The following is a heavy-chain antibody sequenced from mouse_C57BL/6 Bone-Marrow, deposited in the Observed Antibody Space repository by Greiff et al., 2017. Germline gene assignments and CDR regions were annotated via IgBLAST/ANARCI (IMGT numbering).Heavy chain of an antibody. J-gene: IGHJ2*01. CDR1: GYSITSGYY. CDR2: ISYDGSN. V-gene: IGHV3-6*01. D-gene: IGHD1-1*01. Sequence: EVQLQESGPGLVKPSQSLSLTCSVTGYSITSGYYWTWIRQFPGNKLEWMGYISYDGSNNYNPSLKNRISITRDTSKNQFFLKLNSVTTEDTATYYCASGSLITTVVSDYWGQGTTLTVSS. CDR3: ASGSLITTVVSDY.